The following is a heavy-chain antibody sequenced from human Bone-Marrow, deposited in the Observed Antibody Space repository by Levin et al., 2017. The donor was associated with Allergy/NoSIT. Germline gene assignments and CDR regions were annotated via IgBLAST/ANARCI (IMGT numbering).Heavy chain of an antibody. V-gene: IGHV3-13*01. CDR1: GFTFRTHD. J-gene: IGHJ3*02. Sequence: GESLKISCAASGFTFRTHDMHWVRQGTGKGLEWVSTIGTAGDTYYPDSVRGRFTISRENAKNSLYLQMNGLSAGDTAVYYCARYNYEDNTLDSWGQRTMVTVSS. CDR2: IGTAGDT. D-gene: IGHD5-18*01. CDR3: ARYNYEDNTLDS.